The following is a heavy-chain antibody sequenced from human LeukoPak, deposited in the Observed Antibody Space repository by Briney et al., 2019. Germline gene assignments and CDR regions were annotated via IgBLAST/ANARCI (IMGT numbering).Heavy chain of an antibody. CDR2: LLYRGSS. CDR3: ARTGRRGYFDF. V-gene: IGHV4-59*01. Sequence: PSETLSLTCNVSGASISDYYWSWVRQSPEKGLEWIVSLLYRGSSHYNPSLRSRVAISHDTSKNQFSLKLTSVTAADTAVYYCARTGRRGYFDFWGRGTLVTVSS. CDR1: GASISDYY. D-gene: IGHD1-14*01. J-gene: IGHJ2*01.